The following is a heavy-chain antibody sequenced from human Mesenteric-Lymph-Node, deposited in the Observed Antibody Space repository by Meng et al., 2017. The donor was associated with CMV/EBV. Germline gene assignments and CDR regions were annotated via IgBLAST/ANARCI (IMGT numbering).Heavy chain of an antibody. V-gene: IGHV3-74*01. D-gene: IGHD3-10*01. CDR3: ARDDGSGSPFDY. CDR2: INSDGSST. J-gene: IGHJ4*02. CDR1: GFTLSRNG. Sequence: GGSLRLSCAVSGFTLSRNGMHWVRQAPGKGLVWVSHINSDGSSTAYADSVKGRFTISRDNARNTLYLQMNSLRAEDTAVYYCARDDGSGSPFDYWGQGTLVTVSS.